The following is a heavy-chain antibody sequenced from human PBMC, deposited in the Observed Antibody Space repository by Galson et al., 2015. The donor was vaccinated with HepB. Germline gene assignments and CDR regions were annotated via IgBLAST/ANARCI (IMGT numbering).Heavy chain of an antibody. J-gene: IGHJ4*02. CDR3: ARDHPHSGCDY. D-gene: IGHD3-10*01. Sequence: SLSLSCAASGFTVSSNYMSWVRQASGQGLEWVSVIYSGGSTYYADSVKGRFTISRDNSKNTLYLQMNSLRAEDTAVYYCARDHPHSGCDYWGQGTLVTVSS. CDR1: GFTVSSNY. CDR2: IYSGGST. V-gene: IGHV3-53*01.